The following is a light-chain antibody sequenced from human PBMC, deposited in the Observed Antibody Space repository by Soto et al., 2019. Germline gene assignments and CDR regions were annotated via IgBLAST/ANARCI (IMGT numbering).Light chain of an antibody. Sequence: IRMTQSPSSFSASTGDRVTITCRASQGISSWLAWYQQKPGKAPKLLIYKASSLESGVPSRFSGSGSGTEFTLTISSLQPDDFATYYCQQYNRYAWTFGQGTKVDIK. CDR3: QQYNRYAWT. J-gene: IGKJ1*01. CDR1: QGISSW. V-gene: IGKV1-5*03. CDR2: KAS.